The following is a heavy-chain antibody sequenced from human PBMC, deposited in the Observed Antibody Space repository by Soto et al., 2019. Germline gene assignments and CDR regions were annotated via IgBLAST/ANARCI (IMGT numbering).Heavy chain of an antibody. CDR3: TPDSSSCAYHYYLGMDV. CDR2: IKSKTDGGTT. Sequence: EVQLVESGGGLVKPGGSLRLSCAASGFTFSNAWMSWVRQAPGKGLEWVGRIKSKTDGGTTEYAAPVEGRFTISREDSTNTLYLQMNSVRTEDTAVYYRTPDSSSCAYHYYLGMDVWAQGPTAT. D-gene: IGHD2-15*01. J-gene: IGHJ6*02. CDR1: GFTFSNAW. V-gene: IGHV3-15*01.